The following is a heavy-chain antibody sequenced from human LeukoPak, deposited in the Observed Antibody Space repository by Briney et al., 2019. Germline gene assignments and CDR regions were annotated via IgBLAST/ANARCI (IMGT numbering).Heavy chain of an antibody. CDR2: ISYDGSNK. CDR3: ARVAVTTVDYYYYMDV. V-gene: IGHV3-30*04. J-gene: IGHJ6*03. Sequence: PGGSLRLSCAASGFTFSSYAMHWVRQAPGKGLEWVAIISYDGSNKYYADSVKGRFTISRDNSKNTLYLQMNSLRTEDTAVYYCARVAVTTVDYYYYMDVWGKGTTVTVSS. D-gene: IGHD4-17*01. CDR1: GFTFSSYA.